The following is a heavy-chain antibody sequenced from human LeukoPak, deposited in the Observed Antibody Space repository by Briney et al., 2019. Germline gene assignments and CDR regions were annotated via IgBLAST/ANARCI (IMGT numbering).Heavy chain of an antibody. D-gene: IGHD2-15*01. J-gene: IGHJ6*02. Sequence: SVKVSCKASGDTYSSYAISWVRQAPGQGLEWMGGIIPIFGTANYAQKFQGRVTITADESTSTAYMELSSLRSEDTAVYYCARDLNIVVVVPASPNYYGMDVWGQGTTVAVSS. CDR3: ARDLNIVVVVPASPNYYGMDV. CDR2: IIPIFGTA. V-gene: IGHV1-69*01. CDR1: GDTYSSYA.